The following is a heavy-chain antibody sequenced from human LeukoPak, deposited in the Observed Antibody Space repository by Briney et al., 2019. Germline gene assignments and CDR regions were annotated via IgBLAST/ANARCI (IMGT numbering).Heavy chain of an antibody. CDR3: ARMETYYDFWSGSTPYYFDY. CDR2: INPNSGGT. Sequence: ASVKVSCKASGYTFTGYYMHWVRQAPGQGLEWMGRINPNSGGTNYAQKFQGRVTMTTDTSTSTAYMELRSLRSDDTAVYYCARMETYYDFWSGSTPYYFDYWGQGTLVTVSS. J-gene: IGHJ4*02. V-gene: IGHV1-2*06. CDR1: GYTFTGYY. D-gene: IGHD3-3*01.